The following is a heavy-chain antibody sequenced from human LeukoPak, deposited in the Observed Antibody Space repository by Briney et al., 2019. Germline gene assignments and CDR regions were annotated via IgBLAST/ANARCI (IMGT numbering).Heavy chain of an antibody. D-gene: IGHD3-10*02. V-gene: IGHV3-48*03. CDR2: ISSSGSTI. J-gene: IGHJ6*04. CDR1: GFTFSSYE. Sequence: GGSLRLSCAASGFTFSSYEIHWVRQAPGKGLEWLSYISSSGSTIYYADSVKGRFTISRDNAKNSLYLQMNSLRAEDTAVYYCAELGITMIGGVWGKGTTVTISS. CDR3: AELGITMIGGV.